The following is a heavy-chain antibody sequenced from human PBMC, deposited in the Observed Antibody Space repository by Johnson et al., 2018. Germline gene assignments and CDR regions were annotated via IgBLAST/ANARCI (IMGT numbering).Heavy chain of an antibody. V-gene: IGHV3-13*01. D-gene: IGHD7-27*01. CDR1: GFTFSSYD. CDR3: ARGKLGVDAFDI. J-gene: IGHJ3*02. CDR2: IGTAGDT. Sequence: VQLVESGGGLVQPGGSLRLSCAASGFTFSSYDMHWVRQATGKGLEWVSAIGTAGDTYYPGSVKGRFTIARENAKNSLYLQMNSLRAGDTAVYYCARGKLGVDAFDIWGQGTMGTVSS.